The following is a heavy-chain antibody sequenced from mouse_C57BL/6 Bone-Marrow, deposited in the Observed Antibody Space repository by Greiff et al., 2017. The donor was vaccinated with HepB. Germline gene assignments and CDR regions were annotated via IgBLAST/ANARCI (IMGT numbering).Heavy chain of an antibody. CDR3: VYYDYLYAMDY. V-gene: IGHV1-52*01. J-gene: IGHJ4*01. D-gene: IGHD2-4*01. CDR2: IDPSDSET. Sequence: QVQLQQPGAELVRPGSSVKLSCKASGYTFTSYWMHWVKQRPIQGLEWIGNIDPSDSETHYNQKFKDKATLTVDKSSSTAYMQLSSLTSEDSAVYYCVYYDYLYAMDYWGQGTSVTVSS. CDR1: GYTFTSYW.